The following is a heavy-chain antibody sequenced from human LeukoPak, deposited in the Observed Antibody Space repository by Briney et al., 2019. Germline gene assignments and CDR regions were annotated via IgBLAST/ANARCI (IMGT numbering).Heavy chain of an antibody. D-gene: IGHD3-22*01. J-gene: IGHJ4*02. CDR1: GFTFSSYG. V-gene: IGHV3-23*01. CDR2: ITATSSST. Sequence: GGSLRLSCAASGFTFSSYGMSWVRQAPGKGLEWVSAITATSSSTHDADSVQGRFAISRDNSKNTLYLQMNSLRPEDTAIYYCAKDDSSGYQLGFLDYWGQGTLVTVSS. CDR3: AKDDSSGYQLGFLDY.